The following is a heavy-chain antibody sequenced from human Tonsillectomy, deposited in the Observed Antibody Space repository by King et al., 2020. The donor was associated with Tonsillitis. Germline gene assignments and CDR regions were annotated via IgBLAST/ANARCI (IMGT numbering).Heavy chain of an antibody. D-gene: IGHD3-16*02. CDR1: GDSVSSNSAA. V-gene: IGHV6-1*01. J-gene: IGHJ5*02. CDR3: ARDQGNGDYVWGSYRYTSNWFDP. CDR2: TYYRSKWYN. Sequence: VQLQQSGPGLVKPSQTLSLTCAISGDSVSSNSAAWNWIRQSPSRGLEWLGRTYYRSKWYNDYAVSVKSRITINPDTSKNQFSLQLNSVTPEDTAVYYCARDQGNGDYVWGSYRYTSNWFDPWGQGTLVTVSS.